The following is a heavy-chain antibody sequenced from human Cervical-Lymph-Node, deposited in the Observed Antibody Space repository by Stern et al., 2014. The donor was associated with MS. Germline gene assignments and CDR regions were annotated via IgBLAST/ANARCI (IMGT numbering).Heavy chain of an antibody. CDR2: ILPVFTTP. J-gene: IGHJ4*02. Sequence: QMQLVQSGAEVRKPGSSVKVSCQVSGGTFSSHAISWVRQAPGQGLEWMGGILPVFTTPNYASEFQGRVTIIADEMTTTVYLEMSSLRSEDTAVYYCARETRHGYNFDIWGQGTLITVST. CDR3: ARETRHGYNFDI. V-gene: IGHV1-69*01. D-gene: IGHD5-24*01. CDR1: GGTFSSHA.